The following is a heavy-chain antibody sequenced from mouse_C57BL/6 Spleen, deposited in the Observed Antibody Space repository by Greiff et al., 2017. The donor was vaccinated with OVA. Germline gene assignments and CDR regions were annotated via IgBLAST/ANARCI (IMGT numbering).Heavy chain of an antibody. V-gene: IGHV5-9*01. CDR3: ARHDYYGSSYNFDV. CDR1: GFTFSSYT. CDR2: ISGGGGNT. D-gene: IGHD1-1*01. Sequence: EVKVVESGGGLVKPGGSLKLSCAASGFTFSSYTMSWVRQTPEKRLEWVATISGGGGNTYYPDSVKGRFTISRDNAKNTLYLQMSSLRSEDTALYYCARHDYYGSSYNFDVWGTGTTVTVSS. J-gene: IGHJ1*03.